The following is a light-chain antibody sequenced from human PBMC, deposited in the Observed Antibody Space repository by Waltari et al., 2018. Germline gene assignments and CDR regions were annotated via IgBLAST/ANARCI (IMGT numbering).Light chain of an antibody. CDR3: QHHLRLPTT. CDR2: VAY. J-gene: IGKJ1*01. V-gene: IGKV3-20*01. Sequence: IVLTQSPGTLSLSPGERATLSCRASQSVGTYLPRYQQKPGQTPRRLSYVAYSRAAGIPDRFSGSGYGTDFSLTISGLEPEDFAVYFCQHHLRLPTTFGQGTKVEIK. CDR1: QSVGTY.